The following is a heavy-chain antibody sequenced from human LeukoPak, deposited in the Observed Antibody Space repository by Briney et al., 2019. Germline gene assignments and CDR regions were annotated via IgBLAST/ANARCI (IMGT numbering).Heavy chain of an antibody. CDR1: GFTFSRQS. Sequence: GGSLRLSCAASGFTFSRQSMNWGRQAPGEGLEWLSYISSSSSTIYYAHSVRGRFTLSRDTAKNSLFLQINSMRDDDTAVYYCASGGGGMVIGDYWGQGTLVTVSS. D-gene: IGHD2-8*01. J-gene: IGHJ4*02. CDR2: ISSSSSTI. CDR3: ASGGGGMVIGDY. V-gene: IGHV3-48*02.